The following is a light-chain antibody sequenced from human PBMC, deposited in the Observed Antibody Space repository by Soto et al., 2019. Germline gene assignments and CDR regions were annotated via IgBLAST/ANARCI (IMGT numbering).Light chain of an antibody. CDR1: SSNIGAGYD. J-gene: IGLJ2*01. Sequence: QSVLTQPPSASGAPGQRVTISCTGSSSNIGAGYDVHWYQQLPGTAPKLLIYGNSNRPSGVPDRFSGSKSGTSASLAITGLQAEDEADYYCQSYASSLSGYVVFGGGTKVTVL. V-gene: IGLV1-40*01. CDR2: GNS. CDR3: QSYASSLSGYVV.